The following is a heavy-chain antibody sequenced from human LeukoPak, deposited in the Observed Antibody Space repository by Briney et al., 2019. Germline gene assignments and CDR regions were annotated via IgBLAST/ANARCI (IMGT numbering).Heavy chain of an antibody. Sequence: GGSLRLSCAASGFTFSSYSMNWVRQAPGKGLEWVSSISSSSSYIYYADSVKGRFTISRDNAKNSLYLQMNSLRAEDTAVYYCARDLVLGDFWSGYPKPAAHDMDVWGKGTTVTVSS. V-gene: IGHV3-21*04. CDR2: ISSSSSYI. D-gene: IGHD3-3*01. CDR3: ARDLVLGDFWSGYPKPAAHDMDV. J-gene: IGHJ6*03. CDR1: GFTFSSYS.